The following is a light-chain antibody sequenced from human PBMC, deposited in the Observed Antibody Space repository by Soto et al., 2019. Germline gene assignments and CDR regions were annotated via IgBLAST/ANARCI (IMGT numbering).Light chain of an antibody. CDR3: QHDYVIPLT. CDR1: QSVLYNSNNKNY. Sequence: DIVMTQSPDSLAVSLGERATINCKSSQSVLYNSNNKNYLAWYQQKPGQPPKLHIYWASTRESGVPDRFSGSGSGTDFTLTISSLQAEDVAIYHCQHDYVIPLTFGGGNKVEIK. J-gene: IGKJ4*01. CDR2: WAS. V-gene: IGKV4-1*01.